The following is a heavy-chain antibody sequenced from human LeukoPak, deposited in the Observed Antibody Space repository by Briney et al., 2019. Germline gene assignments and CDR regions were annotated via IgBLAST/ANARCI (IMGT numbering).Heavy chain of an antibody. CDR2: ICLSGSTV. CDR3: ARDFPHTAVVIYHYGLDV. V-gene: IGHV3-11*01. Sequence: GGGPRLSRAASGVTFSVYYMSCGRGAPGKGGEGGSYICLSGSTVYHPDSVKGRFTNSRDNAKNSLYLQMNSLRAEDTAVYYCARDFPHTAVVIYHYGLDVWGQGPTVTVSS. CDR1: GVTFSVYY. D-gene: IGHD5-18*01. J-gene: IGHJ6*02.